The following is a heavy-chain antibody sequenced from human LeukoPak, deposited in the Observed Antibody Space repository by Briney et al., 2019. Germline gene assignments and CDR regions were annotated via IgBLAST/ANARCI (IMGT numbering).Heavy chain of an antibody. CDR3: ARDRISLYEGYFQH. D-gene: IGHD6-13*01. J-gene: IGHJ1*01. CDR2: FSAYNGNT. CDR1: GYTFTSYG. Sequence: ASVKVSCKASGYTFTSYGISWVRQAPGQGLEWMGWFSAYNGNTNYAQKLQGRVTMTTDTSTSTAYMELRSLRSDDTAVYYCARDRISLYEGYFQHWGRGTLVTVSS. V-gene: IGHV1-18*01.